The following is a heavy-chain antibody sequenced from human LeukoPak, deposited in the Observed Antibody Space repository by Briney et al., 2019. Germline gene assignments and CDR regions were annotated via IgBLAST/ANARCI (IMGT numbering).Heavy chain of an antibody. D-gene: IGHD3-10*01. V-gene: IGHV3-7*04. CDR2: IGQDGTGK. J-gene: IGHJ4*02. Sequence: PGGSLRLSCAASGFSLSNYWMTWVRQAPGKRLEWVANIGQDGTGKYYVDSVKGRFTISRDNAKNSQHLQMNSLRVEDTAVYYCARVGLWGSGRYYPDCWGQGTLVTVSS. CDR3: ARVGLWGSGRYYPDC. CDR1: GFSLSNYW.